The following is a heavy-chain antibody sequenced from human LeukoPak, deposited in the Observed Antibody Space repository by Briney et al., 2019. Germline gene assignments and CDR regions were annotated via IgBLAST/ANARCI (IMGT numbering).Heavy chain of an antibody. J-gene: IGHJ4*02. V-gene: IGHV4-34*01. CDR1: GGSFSGYY. CDR2: INHSGST. Sequence: SETLSLTCAVYGGSFSGYYWSWIRQPPGKGLEWIGEINHSGSTNYNPSLKSRVTISVDTSKNQFSLKLSSVTAADTAVYYCAILDFWSGYPDYRGQGTLVTVSS. D-gene: IGHD3-3*01. CDR3: AILDFWSGYPDY.